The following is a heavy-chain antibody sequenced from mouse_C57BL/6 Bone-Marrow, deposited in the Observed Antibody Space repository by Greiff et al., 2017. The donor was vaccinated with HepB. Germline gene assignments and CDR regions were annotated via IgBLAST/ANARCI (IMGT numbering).Heavy chain of an antibody. V-gene: IGHV1-69*01. J-gene: IGHJ4*01. D-gene: IGHD2-5*01. CDR2: IDPSDSYT. CDR3: AREGAYYSNWDAMDY. CDR1: GYTFTSYW. Sequence: QVQLQQPGAELVMPGASVKLSCKASGYTFTSYWMHWVKQRPGQGLEWIGEIDPSDSYTNYNQKFKGKSTLTVDKSSSTAYMQLSSLKSEDSAVYYGAREGAYYSNWDAMDYWGEGTAVTVSA.